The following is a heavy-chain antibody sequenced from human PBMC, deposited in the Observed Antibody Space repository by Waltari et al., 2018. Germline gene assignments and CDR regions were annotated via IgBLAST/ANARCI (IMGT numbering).Heavy chain of an antibody. CDR3: ARGQRRSSSWISIGGSDY. D-gene: IGHD6-13*01. CDR1: GYTFTSYD. Sequence: QVQLVQSGAEVKKPGASVKVSCKASGYTFTSYDINWVRQATGQGLEWMGWMKPNSGNTGYAQKFQGRVTITRNTSISTAYMELSILRSEDTAVYYCARGQRRSSSWISIGGSDYWGQGTLVTVSS. V-gene: IGHV1-8*03. CDR2: MKPNSGNT. J-gene: IGHJ4*02.